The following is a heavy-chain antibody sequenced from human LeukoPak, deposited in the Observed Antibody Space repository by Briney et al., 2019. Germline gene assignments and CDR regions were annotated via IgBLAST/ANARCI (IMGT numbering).Heavy chain of an antibody. V-gene: IGHV3-7*03. Sequence: GGSLRLSCAGSGLTFRSYWMSWVRQAPGKGLEWVANIKQDGSEKYYVDSVKGRFTISRDNAESSQYLQMDSLRAEDTAMYYCVRDMDVWGQGTTVTV. J-gene: IGHJ6*02. CDR3: VRDMDV. CDR1: GLTFRSYW. CDR2: IKQDGSEK.